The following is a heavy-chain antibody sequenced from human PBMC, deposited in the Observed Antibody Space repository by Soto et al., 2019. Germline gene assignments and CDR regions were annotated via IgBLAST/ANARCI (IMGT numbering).Heavy chain of an antibody. D-gene: IGHD6-13*01. CDR2: ISYDGSNK. J-gene: IGHJ4*02. CDR3: ARAGGRQQLVRSQFDY. Sequence: QVQLVESGGGVVQPGRSLRLSCAASGFTFSSYAMHWVRQAPGKGLEWVAVISYDGSNKYYADSVKGRFTISRDNSKHTLHLQMNSLRAEDTAVDYCARAGGRQQLVRSQFDYWGQGTLVTVSS. CDR1: GFTFSSYA. V-gene: IGHV3-30-3*01.